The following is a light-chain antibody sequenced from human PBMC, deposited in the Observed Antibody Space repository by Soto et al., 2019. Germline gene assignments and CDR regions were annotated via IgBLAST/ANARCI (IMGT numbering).Light chain of an antibody. CDR1: SSDVGSYNL. V-gene: IGLV2-23*03. Sequence: QSALTQPASVSGSPGQSITISCTGTSSDVGSYNLVSWYQQHPGKAPKLMIYEGSKRPSGVSNRFSGSKSGNXASLTISGLQAEDEADYYCCSYAGSSTFDVVFGGGTKLTVL. CDR3: CSYAGSSTFDVV. CDR2: EGS. J-gene: IGLJ2*01.